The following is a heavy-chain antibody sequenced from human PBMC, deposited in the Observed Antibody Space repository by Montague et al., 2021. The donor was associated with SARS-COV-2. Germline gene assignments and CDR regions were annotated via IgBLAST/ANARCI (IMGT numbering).Heavy chain of an antibody. Sequence: CAISGDSVSINSATWNWVRQSPSGGLEWLGRTYYRSKWYNDYAVSERGRVTINPDTSKNQFSLQLNSVTPEDTAIYYCTSGREGNYNVMDVWGQGTTVTVSS. CDR1: GDSVSINSAT. J-gene: IGHJ6*02. D-gene: IGHD1-1*01. CDR2: TYYRSKWYN. V-gene: IGHV6-1*01. CDR3: TSGREGNYNVMDV.